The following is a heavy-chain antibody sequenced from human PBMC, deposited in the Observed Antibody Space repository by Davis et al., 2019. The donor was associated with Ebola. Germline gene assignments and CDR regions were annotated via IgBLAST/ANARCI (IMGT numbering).Heavy chain of an antibody. CDR2: IKSQADGGTV. J-gene: IGHJ4*02. D-gene: IGHD3-10*01. CDR3: STFPVPYYGYLDDY. Sequence: PGGSLRLSCAASGFTFSDAWMSWVRQAPGKGPEYIGRIKSQADGGTVEYTAPVKGRFTISRDGSRNTVYLQTNSLKTDDTAVYYCSTFPVPYYGYLDDYWGQGTLVTVSS. CDR1: GFTFSDAW. V-gene: IGHV3-15*01.